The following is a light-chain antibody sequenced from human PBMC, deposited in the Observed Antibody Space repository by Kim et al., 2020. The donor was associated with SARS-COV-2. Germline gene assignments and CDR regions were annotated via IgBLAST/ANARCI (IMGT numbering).Light chain of an antibody. CDR3: QQYDNVPYT. J-gene: IGKJ2*01. V-gene: IGKV1-33*01. Sequence: DIEMTQSPSSLSASVGDRVTITCQASQGIRNYLNWFHQKPGKVPKLLISDASNLETGVTSRFSGRASGTHFTFTISSLQPEDTETYYCQQYDNVPYTFGQGTKLEI. CDR1: QGIRNY. CDR2: DAS.